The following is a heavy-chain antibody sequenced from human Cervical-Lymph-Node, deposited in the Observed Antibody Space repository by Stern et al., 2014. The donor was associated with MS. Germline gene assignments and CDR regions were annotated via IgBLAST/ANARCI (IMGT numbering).Heavy chain of an antibody. CDR1: GYTFTSYG. Sequence: QVQLGQSGAEVKKPGASVKVSCKASGYTFTSYGISWVRQAPGQGLEWMGWISVNNGNKSNAQKLQGRVTMTTNTSKSTACMELRSLRSDDTAVYYCARGLLGSEKAFDIWGQGTMVTVSS. CDR3: ARGLLGSEKAFDI. D-gene: IGHD2-15*01. V-gene: IGHV1-18*01. CDR2: ISVNNGNK. J-gene: IGHJ3*02.